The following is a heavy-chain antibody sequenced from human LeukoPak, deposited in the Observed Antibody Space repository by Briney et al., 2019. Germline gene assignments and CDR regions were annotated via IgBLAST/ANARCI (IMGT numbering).Heavy chain of an antibody. J-gene: IGHJ4*02. CDR2: VSGTGGST. D-gene: IGHD3-10*01. CDR3: AKDRAGSGSPYYFDY. Sequence: GGSLRLSCAASGFTFSSYAMSWVRQAPGKGLEWVSGVSGTGGSTYYADSVKGRFTISRDNSKNTLYLQMNSLRAEYTAVYYCAKDRAGSGSPYYFDYWGQGTLVTVSS. CDR1: GFTFSSYA. V-gene: IGHV3-23*01.